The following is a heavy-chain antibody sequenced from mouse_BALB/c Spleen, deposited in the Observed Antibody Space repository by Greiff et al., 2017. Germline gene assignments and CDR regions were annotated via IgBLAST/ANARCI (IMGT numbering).Heavy chain of an antibody. Sequence: VQLQQSGAELVRPGALVKLSCKASGFNIKDYYMHWVKQRPEQGLEWIGWIDPENGNTIYDPKFQGKASITADKSSSTAYMQLSSPTSEDSAVYYCAAEDYYAMDYWGQGTSVTVSS. CDR2: IDPENGNT. CDR3: AAEDYYAMDY. V-gene: IGHV14-1*02. CDR1: GFNIKDYY. J-gene: IGHJ4*01.